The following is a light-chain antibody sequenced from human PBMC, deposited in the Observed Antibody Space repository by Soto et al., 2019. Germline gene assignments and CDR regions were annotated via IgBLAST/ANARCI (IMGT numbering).Light chain of an antibody. CDR2: LSSDGSH. Sequence: QPVLTQSPSASASQGASVKLTCTLSSGHSSYAIACHQQQPEKGPRYLMKLSSDGSHSKGDEIPDRFSGSSSGAERYLIISSLQSEDEADYYCQTWGTGWVFGGGTKVTVL. CDR1: SGHSSYA. V-gene: IGLV4-69*01. CDR3: QTWGTGWV. J-gene: IGLJ3*02.